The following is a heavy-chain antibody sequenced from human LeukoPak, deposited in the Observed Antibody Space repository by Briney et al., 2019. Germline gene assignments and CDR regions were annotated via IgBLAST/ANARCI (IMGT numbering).Heavy chain of an antibody. D-gene: IGHD5-18*01. CDR3: ARARIQLWHFDY. J-gene: IGHJ4*02. V-gene: IGHV3-48*02. Sequence: GGSLRLSCGVSRYTLTYPCVHWVRQATGKGREWVSYISSSSSTIYYADSVKGRFTISRDNAKNSLYLQMNSLRDEDTAVYYCARARIQLWHFDYWGQGTLVTVSS. CDR2: ISSSSSTI. CDR1: RYTLTYPC.